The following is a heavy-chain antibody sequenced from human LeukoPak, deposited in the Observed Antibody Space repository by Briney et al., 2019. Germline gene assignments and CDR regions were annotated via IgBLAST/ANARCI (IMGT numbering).Heavy chain of an antibody. Sequence: SETLSLTCTVSGGSISSYYWSWIRQPAGKGLEWIGEINHSGSTNYNPSLKSRVTISVDTSKNQFSLKLSSVTAADTAVYYCARDRLGYCSGGSCYRLEYFQHWGQGTLVTVSS. CDR1: GGSISSYY. CDR2: INHSGST. CDR3: ARDRLGYCSGGSCYRLEYFQH. V-gene: IGHV4-34*01. D-gene: IGHD2-15*01. J-gene: IGHJ1*01.